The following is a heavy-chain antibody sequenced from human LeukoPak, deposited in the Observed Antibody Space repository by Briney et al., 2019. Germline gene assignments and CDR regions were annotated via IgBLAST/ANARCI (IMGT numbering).Heavy chain of an antibody. Sequence: GGTLRLSCEVSGFTFSSHSMNWVRQAPGKGLEWVSYISSGSGTIYYADSVKGPFTIARDYAKNPLYLQMSSLRDEDTAVYYCARDQLGENDYWGQGTLVTVAS. J-gene: IGHJ4*02. CDR1: GFTFSSHS. CDR2: ISSGSGTI. D-gene: IGHD7-27*01. CDR3: ARDQLGENDY. V-gene: IGHV3-48*02.